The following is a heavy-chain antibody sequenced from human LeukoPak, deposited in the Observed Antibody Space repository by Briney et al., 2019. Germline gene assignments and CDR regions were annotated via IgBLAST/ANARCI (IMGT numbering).Heavy chain of an antibody. Sequence: GGSLRLSCAASGFTFNSYAMSWVRQAPGKGLEWDSGISGSGVSTYYADSVKGRFTISRDNSKNMLYLQMNSLRAEDTAVYYCAKDPGSGSYYYAFDIWGQGTMVTASS. CDR2: ISGSGVST. V-gene: IGHV3-23*01. CDR3: AKDPGSGSYYYAFDI. J-gene: IGHJ3*02. CDR1: GFTFNSYA. D-gene: IGHD3-10*01.